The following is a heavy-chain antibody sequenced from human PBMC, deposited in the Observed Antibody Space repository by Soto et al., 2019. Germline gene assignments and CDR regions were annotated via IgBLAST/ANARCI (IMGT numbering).Heavy chain of an antibody. J-gene: IGHJ4*02. CDR2: ISADDGST. CDR3: AKAGYSFFFDY. Sequence: EVQLLESGGGLVQSGGSLRLSCTASGFSFSSYVMSWVRQAPGKGLEWVSEISADDGSTYYADSVKGRFTISRDNSKNTVDLQMHSLRADDTAVYYCAKAGYSFFFDYCGQGTLVTVSS. V-gene: IGHV3-23*01. D-gene: IGHD5-18*01. CDR1: GFSFSSYV.